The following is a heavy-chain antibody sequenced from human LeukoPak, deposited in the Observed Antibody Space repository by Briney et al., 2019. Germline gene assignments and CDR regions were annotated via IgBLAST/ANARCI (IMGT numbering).Heavy chain of an antibody. CDR1: GFTFSTYS. CDR3: AKASAHWYFDL. Sequence: PGGSLRLSCAASGFTFSTYSMNWVRQAPGKGLEWVSGISWNSGTIDYADIVKGRFTTSRDNSKKTLHLQMSSLKLEDTAFYYCAKASAHWYFDLWGRGTLVTVSS. CDR2: ISWNSGTI. V-gene: IGHV3-48*04. J-gene: IGHJ2*01.